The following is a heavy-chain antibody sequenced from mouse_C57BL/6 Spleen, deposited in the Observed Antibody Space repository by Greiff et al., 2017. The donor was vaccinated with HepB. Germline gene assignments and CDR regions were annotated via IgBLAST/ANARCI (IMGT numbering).Heavy chain of an antibody. CDR1: GFTFSSYT. V-gene: IGHV5-9*01. J-gene: IGHJ4*01. CDR2: ISGGGGNT. D-gene: IGHD2-3*01. Sequence: EVKLVESGGGLVKPGGSLKLSCAASGFTFSSYTMSWVRQTPEKRLEWVATISGGGGNTYYPDSVKGRFTISRDNAKNTLYLQMSSLRSEDTALYYCARRGLLPFYYAMDYWGQGTSVTVSS. CDR3: ARRGLLPFYYAMDY.